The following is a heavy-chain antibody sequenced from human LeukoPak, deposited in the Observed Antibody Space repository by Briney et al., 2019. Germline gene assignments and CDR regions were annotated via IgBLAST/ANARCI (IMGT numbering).Heavy chain of an antibody. CDR2: ISWNSGSI. Sequence: GGSLRLSCAASGFTFDDYAMHWVRQAPGKGLEWVSGISWNSGSIAYADSVKGRFTISRDNAKNSLYLQMNSLRAEDTALYYCAKDLTGGYSYGWYFDYWGQGTLVTVSS. J-gene: IGHJ4*02. CDR1: GFTFDDYA. D-gene: IGHD5-18*01. CDR3: AKDLTGGYSYGWYFDY. V-gene: IGHV3-9*01.